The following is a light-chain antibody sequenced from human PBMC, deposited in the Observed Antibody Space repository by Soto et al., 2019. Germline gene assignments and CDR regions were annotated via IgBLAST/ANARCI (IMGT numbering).Light chain of an antibody. CDR1: PSVSSN. J-gene: IGKJ3*01. V-gene: IGKV3-15*01. Sequence: ETVMTQSPATLSVSPGERVTLSCRAGPSVSSNLAWYQHKPGQAPRLLIYGASTRATGIPARFSGSGSGTQFTLTISGLQSEDFAVYYCQQYSSWPRFTFGPGTKLDIK. CDR3: QQYSSWPRFT. CDR2: GAS.